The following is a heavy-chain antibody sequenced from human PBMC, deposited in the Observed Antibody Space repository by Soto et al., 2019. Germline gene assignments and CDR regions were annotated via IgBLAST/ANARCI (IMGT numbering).Heavy chain of an antibody. Sequence: PGGSLRLSCAASGFTFSSYAMHWVRQAPGKGLEWVAVISYDGSNKYYADSVKGRFTISRDNSKNTLYLQMNSLRAEDTAVYYCARPYGGYLGYYFDYWGQGTLVTVSS. V-gene: IGHV3-30-3*01. CDR2: ISYDGSNK. CDR1: GFTFSSYA. J-gene: IGHJ4*02. CDR3: ARPYGGYLGYYFDY. D-gene: IGHD4-17*01.